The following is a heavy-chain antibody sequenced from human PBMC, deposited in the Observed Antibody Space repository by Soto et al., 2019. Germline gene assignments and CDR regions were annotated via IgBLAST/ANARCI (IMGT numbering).Heavy chain of an antibody. D-gene: IGHD6-13*01. CDR3: ARGIYSSSWTGLSSGLF. Sequence: GGSLRLSCAASGFTFSSYSMNWVRQAPGKGLEWVSSISSSSSYIYYADSVKGRFTISRDNAKNSLYLQMNSLRAEDTAVYYCARGIYSSSWTGLSSGLFWGQGTLVTVSS. V-gene: IGHV3-21*01. CDR1: GFTFSSYS. CDR2: ISSSSSYI. J-gene: IGHJ4*02.